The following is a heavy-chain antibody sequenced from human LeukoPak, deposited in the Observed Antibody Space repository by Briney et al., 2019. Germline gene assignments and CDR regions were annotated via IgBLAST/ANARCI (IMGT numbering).Heavy chain of an antibody. CDR3: AKTKREKGEYGSGTYHRPSFDS. Sequence: PGGSLRLSCAASGFTFDDYAMHWVRQAPGKGLEWVSGISWNSGNIAYEDSVKGRFTISRDNAKKSLYLQMSSLRGEDTAFYYCAKTKREKGEYGSGTYHRPSFDSWGQGTLVTVSS. V-gene: IGHV3-9*01. CDR2: ISWNSGNI. CDR1: GFTFDDYA. D-gene: IGHD3-10*01. J-gene: IGHJ4*02.